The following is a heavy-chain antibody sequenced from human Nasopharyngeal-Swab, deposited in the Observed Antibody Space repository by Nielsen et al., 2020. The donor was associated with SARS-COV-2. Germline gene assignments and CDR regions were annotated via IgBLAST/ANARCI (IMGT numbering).Heavy chain of an antibody. D-gene: IGHD6-19*01. V-gene: IGHV4-34*01. Sequence: GSLRLSCAVYGGSFSGYYWSWIRQPPGKGLEWIGEINHSGSTNYNPSLKSRVTISVDTSKNQFSLKLSSVTAADTAVYYCARGVAGWYFDLWGRGTLVTVSS. J-gene: IGHJ2*01. CDR1: GGSFSGYY. CDR2: INHSGST. CDR3: ARGVAGWYFDL.